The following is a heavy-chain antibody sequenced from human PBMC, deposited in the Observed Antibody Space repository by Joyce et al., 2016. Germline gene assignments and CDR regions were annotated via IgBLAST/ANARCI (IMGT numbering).Heavy chain of an antibody. CDR3: AKILTATYSSGWFLDY. D-gene: IGHD6-25*01. V-gene: IGHV3-30*18. J-gene: IGHJ4*02. CDR2: ISYDGIYK. CDR1: GLTLSNYG. Sequence: QVQLVESGGGVVQPGRYLRLSCAASGLTLSNYGVHWVRQAPGKGLEGVAVISYDGIYKYYADSVKGRFTISRDKSKNTVFLGMNSLRTEDTAVYYCAKILTATYSSGWFLDYWGQGTLVTVSS.